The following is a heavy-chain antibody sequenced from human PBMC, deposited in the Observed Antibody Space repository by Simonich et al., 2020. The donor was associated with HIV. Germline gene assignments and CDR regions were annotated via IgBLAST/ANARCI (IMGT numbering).Heavy chain of an antibody. D-gene: IGHD3-3*01. CDR1: GGSFSGYY. V-gene: IGHV4-34*04. CDR2: IDHSVIT. Sequence: QVQLQQWGAGLLKPSETLSLTCAVYGGSFSGYYWSWSRQPPGKGLGWIGEIDHSVITNHKSSLNSRATISVDKSKNQFSLKLSSVTAADTAIYYCASRDRELILYFDYWGQGNLVTVSS. J-gene: IGHJ4*02. CDR3: ASRDRELILYFDY.